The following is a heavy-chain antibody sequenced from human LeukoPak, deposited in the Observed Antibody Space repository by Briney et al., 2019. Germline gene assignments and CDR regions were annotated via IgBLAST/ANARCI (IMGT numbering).Heavy chain of an antibody. CDR2: IYYSGST. CDR3: ARDEVSIAAARRDHYYYYYYMDV. D-gene: IGHD6-13*01. CDR1: GGSISSSSYY. Sequence: SETLSLTCTVSGGSISSSSYYWGWIRQPPGKGLEWIASIYYSGSTYYNPSLKSRVTISVDTSKNQFSLKLSSVTAADTAVYYCARDEVSIAAARRDHYYYYYYMDVWGKGTTVTISS. J-gene: IGHJ6*03. V-gene: IGHV4-39*07.